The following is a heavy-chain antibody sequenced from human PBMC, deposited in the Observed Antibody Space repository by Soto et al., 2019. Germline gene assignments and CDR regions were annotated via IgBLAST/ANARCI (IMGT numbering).Heavy chain of an antibody. CDR2: IYSGGST. D-gene: IGHD5-12*01. J-gene: IGHJ6*02. Sequence: GGSLRLSFAASRFTVSSNYLSSVRQAPGKGLEWVSVIYSGGSTYYADSVKGRFTISRDNSKNTLYLQMNSLRAEDTAVYYCARDGRRYSGYNYDYYYGMDVWGQGTTVTVSS. CDR3: ARDGRRYSGYNYDYYYGMDV. CDR1: RFTVSSNY. V-gene: IGHV3-53*01.